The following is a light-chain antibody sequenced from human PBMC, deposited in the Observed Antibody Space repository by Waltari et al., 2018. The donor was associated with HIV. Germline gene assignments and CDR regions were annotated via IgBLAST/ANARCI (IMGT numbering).Light chain of an antibody. V-gene: IGLV1-40*01. CDR2: GNT. CDR3: QSYDSSLSTYV. CDR1: KSNIGAGSN. Sequence: QSVLTQPPSVSGAPGQRVTISCTGSKSNIGAGSNLHWYQQLPGTAPKLLIYGNTNRPSGVPDRFSGSKSGTSASLAITGLQAEDEADYYCQSYDSSLSTYVFGTGTKVTVL. J-gene: IGLJ1*01.